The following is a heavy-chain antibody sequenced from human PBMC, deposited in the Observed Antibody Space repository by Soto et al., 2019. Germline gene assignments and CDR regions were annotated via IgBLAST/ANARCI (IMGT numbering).Heavy chain of an antibody. J-gene: IGHJ5*02. V-gene: IGHV4-61*01. CDR2: IYYSGST. CDR1: GGSVSSGSYY. Sequence: SETLSLTCTVSGGSVSSGSYYWSWIRQPPGKGLERIGYIYYSGSTNYNPSLKGRVTISVDTSKNQFSLKLSSVTAADTAVYYCARDGYSSSKPGGGWFDPWGQGTLVTVSS. D-gene: IGHD6-13*01. CDR3: ARDGYSSSKPGGGWFDP.